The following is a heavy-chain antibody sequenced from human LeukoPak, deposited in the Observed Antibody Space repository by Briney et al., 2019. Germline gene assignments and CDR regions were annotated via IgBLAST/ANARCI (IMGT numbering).Heavy chain of an antibody. CDR1: GASISTYF. V-gene: IGHV4-4*07. CDR2: IYPNGAI. CDR3: AREYGDQGTRNFDH. Sequence: NPSETLSLTCTVSGASISTYFWTWIRQPAGKGLEWIGRIYPNGAINYNPSLKSRVTMSVDTSKNQFSLKLISVTAADTAVYYCAREYGDQGTRNFDHWGQGGLVTVSS. J-gene: IGHJ4*02. D-gene: IGHD4-17*01.